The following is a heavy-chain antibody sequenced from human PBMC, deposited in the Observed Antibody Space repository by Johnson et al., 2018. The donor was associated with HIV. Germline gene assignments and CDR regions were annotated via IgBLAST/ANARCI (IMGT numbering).Heavy chain of an antibody. D-gene: IGHD6-19*01. V-gene: IGHV3-30*18. Sequence: QVQLVESGGGLIQPGGSLRLSCAASGFTVSSNYMSWVRQAPGKVLEWVAVISNDGSNKYYADSVKGRFTISRDNSKNPLYLQMNSLRAEDTAVYYCAKDSHSSGWSAFDIWGQGTMVTVSS. J-gene: IGHJ3*02. CDR3: AKDSHSSGWSAFDI. CDR1: GFTVSSNY. CDR2: ISNDGSNK.